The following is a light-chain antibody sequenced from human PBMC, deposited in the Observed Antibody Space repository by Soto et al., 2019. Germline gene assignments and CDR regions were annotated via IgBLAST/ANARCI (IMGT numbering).Light chain of an antibody. Sequence: DIQMTQSPSSLSASLGDRVTITCRASQGIGVYFDWFQQKPGKVPKLFIYAASTLQSGVPCRFSGSGSGTDFTLTITSLQPEDVATYYCQKYNSAPLTFGGGTKVEIK. CDR1: QGIGVY. CDR2: AAS. V-gene: IGKV1-27*01. J-gene: IGKJ4*01. CDR3: QKYNSAPLT.